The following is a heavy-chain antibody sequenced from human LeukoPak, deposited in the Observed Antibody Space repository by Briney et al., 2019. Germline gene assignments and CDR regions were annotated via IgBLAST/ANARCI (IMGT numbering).Heavy chain of an antibody. CDR2: ISSSSSYI. CDR1: GFTFSSYS. V-gene: IGHV3-21*04. D-gene: IGHD5-18*01. CDR3: AKGTREYSYLLILDY. J-gene: IGHJ4*02. Sequence: GGSLRLSCAASGFTFSSYSMSWVRQAPGKGLEWVSSISSSSSYIYYADSVKGRFTISRDNSKNTLYLQMNSLRAEDTAVYYCAKGTREYSYLLILDYWGQGTLVTVSS.